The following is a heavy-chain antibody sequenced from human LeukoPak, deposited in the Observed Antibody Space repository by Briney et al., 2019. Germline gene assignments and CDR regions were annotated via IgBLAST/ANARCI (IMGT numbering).Heavy chain of an antibody. V-gene: IGHV3-11*04. CDR3: ARLRDDSSGYYPHYFDY. D-gene: IGHD3-22*01. CDR1: GFTFSDYY. J-gene: IGHJ4*02. Sequence: GGSLRLSCAASGFTFSDYYMSWVRQAPGKGLEWVSYISSSGSTIYYAESVKGRFTISRDNAKNSLYLQMNSLRAEDTAVYYCARLRDDSSGYYPHYFDYWGQGTLVTVSS. CDR2: ISSSGSTI.